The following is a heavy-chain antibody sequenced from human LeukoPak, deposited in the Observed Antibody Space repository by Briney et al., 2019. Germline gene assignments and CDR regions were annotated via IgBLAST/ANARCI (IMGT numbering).Heavy chain of an antibody. J-gene: IGHJ4*02. CDR3: ARDTDGLGY. Sequence: GGSLRLSCAASGFTFSSFVMSWVRQAPGKGLEWVSGISGSGGTPYYADSVRGRFTISRDNAKNTMFLQMNGLRAEDTAVYYCARDTDGLGYWGQGTLVTVSS. V-gene: IGHV3-23*01. D-gene: IGHD6-6*01. CDR2: ISGSGGTP. CDR1: GFTFSSFV.